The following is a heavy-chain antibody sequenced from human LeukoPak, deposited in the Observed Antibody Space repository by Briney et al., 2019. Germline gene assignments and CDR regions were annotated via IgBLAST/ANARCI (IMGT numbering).Heavy chain of an antibody. Sequence: GGSLRLSCAASGFTFSSYGMHWVRQAPGKGLGWVAFIRYDGSNKYYADSVKGRFTISRDNSKNTLYLQMNSLRAEDTAVYYCAKDRGGDYDGFDYWGQGTLVTVSS. J-gene: IGHJ4*02. V-gene: IGHV3-30*02. CDR2: IRYDGSNK. CDR3: AKDRGGDYDGFDY. CDR1: GFTFSSYG. D-gene: IGHD4-17*01.